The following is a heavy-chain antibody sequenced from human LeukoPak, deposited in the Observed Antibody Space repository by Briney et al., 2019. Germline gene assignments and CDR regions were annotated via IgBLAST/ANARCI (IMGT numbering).Heavy chain of an antibody. V-gene: IGHV1-18*04. CDR1: GYTFTSYG. CDR2: ISAYNGNT. J-gene: IGHJ4*02. CDR3: ARGPTGPGPTYGSGGSFNDY. Sequence: GASVKVSCKASGYTFTSYGISWVRQAPGQGLEWMGWISAYNGNTNYAQKLQGRVTMTTDTSTSTAYMELRSLRSDDTAVYYCARGPTGPGPTYGSGGSFNDYWGQGTLVTVSS. D-gene: IGHD3-10*01.